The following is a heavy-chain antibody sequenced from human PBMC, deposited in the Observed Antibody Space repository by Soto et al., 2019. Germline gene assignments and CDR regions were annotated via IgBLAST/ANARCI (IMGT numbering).Heavy chain of an antibody. CDR2: IYFRGNT. CDR3: ARLLSDDYIWGSHPSYNWFDP. V-gene: IGHV4-39*01. D-gene: IGHD3-16*01. CDR1: GDSINSDKYY. Sequence: SETLSLTCSVSGDSINSDKYYWGWIRQPPGKGLEWIGSIYFRGNTYYNPSLQTRVTISLDTSKNQFSLKLSSVTAADTAVYYCARLLSDDYIWGSHPSYNWFDPWGQGTLVTVPQ. J-gene: IGHJ5*02.